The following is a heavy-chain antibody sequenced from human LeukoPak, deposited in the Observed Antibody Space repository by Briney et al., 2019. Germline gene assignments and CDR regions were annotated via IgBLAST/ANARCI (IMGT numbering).Heavy chain of an antibody. CDR2: ICPSGNFI. CDR1: GFTFSDSY. V-gene: IGHV3-11*04. Sequence: GGSLRLSCAASGFTFSDSYMSWLRQPPGKGLESISYICPSGNFINYADSVKGRFTISRDNAKKSLYLQMNSLRAEDTAVYYCAKDRSLALGYWGQGTLVTVSS. D-gene: IGHD3-16*01. J-gene: IGHJ4*02. CDR3: AKDRSLALGY.